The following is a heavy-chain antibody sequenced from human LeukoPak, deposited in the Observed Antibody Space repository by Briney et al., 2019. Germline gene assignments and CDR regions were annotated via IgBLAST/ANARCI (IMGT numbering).Heavy chain of an antibody. D-gene: IGHD5-18*01. J-gene: IGHJ5*02. CDR3: ARDVGYRSWFDP. CDR2: ISGSSTSI. V-gene: IGHV3-48*01. Sequence: GGSLRLSCATSGFTFSTYGMHWVRQAPGKGLEWVSYISGSSTSIYHADSVKGRFTISRDNAKNSLYLQMNSLRAEDTAVSYCARDVGYRSWFDPWGQGTLVIVSS. CDR1: GFTFSTYG.